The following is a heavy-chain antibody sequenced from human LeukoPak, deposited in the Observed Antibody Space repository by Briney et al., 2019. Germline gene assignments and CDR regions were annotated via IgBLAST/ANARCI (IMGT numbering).Heavy chain of an antibody. CDR2: IYHSGST. V-gene: IGHV4-30-2*01. J-gene: IGHJ5*02. CDR1: GGSISSGGYY. CDR3: ARASLSDLQWLDRFDP. D-gene: IGHD6-19*01. Sequence: PSETLSLTCTVSGGSISSGGYYWSWIRQPPGKGLEWIGYIYHSGSTFYNPSLKSRVTISVDTSKNQFSLKLSSVTAADTAVYYCARASLSDLQWLDRFDPWGQGTLVTVSS.